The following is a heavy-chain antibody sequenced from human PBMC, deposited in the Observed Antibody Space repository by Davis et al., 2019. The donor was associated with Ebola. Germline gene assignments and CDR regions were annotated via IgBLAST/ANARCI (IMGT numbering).Heavy chain of an antibody. CDR1: GYTFTSYY. Sequence: AASVKVSCKASGYTFTSYYIHCVRQAPGQGLEWMGIINPSGGSTSYAQKFQGRVTMTRDTSTSTVYMELSSLRSEDTAVYYCATGYSNYQPRHWGQGTLVTVSS. CDR2: INPSGGST. CDR3: ATGYSNYQPRH. V-gene: IGHV1-46*01. D-gene: IGHD4-11*01. J-gene: IGHJ4*02.